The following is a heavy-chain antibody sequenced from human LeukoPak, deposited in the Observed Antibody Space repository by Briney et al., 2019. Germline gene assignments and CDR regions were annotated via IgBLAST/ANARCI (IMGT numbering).Heavy chain of an antibody. J-gene: IGHJ6*02. CDR2: INHSGST. Sequence: PSETLSLTCAVSGGSISSSNWWSWVRQPPGKGLEWIGEINHSGSTNYNPSLKSRVTISVDTSKNQFSLKLSSVTAADTAVYYCARGRGSTTYYYYSYGMDVWGQGTTVTVSS. CDR1: GGSISSSNW. V-gene: IGHV4-4*02. D-gene: IGHD4-17*01. CDR3: ARGRGSTTYYYYSYGMDV.